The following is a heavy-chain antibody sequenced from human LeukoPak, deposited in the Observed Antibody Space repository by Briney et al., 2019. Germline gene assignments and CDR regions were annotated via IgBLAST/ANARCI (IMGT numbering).Heavy chain of an antibody. CDR3: ARLGVATTPVTDYGMDV. D-gene: IGHD5-12*01. CDR2: INHSGST. Sequence: PSETLSLTCAVYGGSLSGYYWSWIRQPPGKGLEWIGEINHSGSTNYNPSLKSRVTISVDTSKNQFSLKLSSVTAADTAVYYCARLGVATTPVTDYGMDVWGQGTTVTVSS. J-gene: IGHJ6*02. CDR1: GGSLSGYY. V-gene: IGHV4-34*01.